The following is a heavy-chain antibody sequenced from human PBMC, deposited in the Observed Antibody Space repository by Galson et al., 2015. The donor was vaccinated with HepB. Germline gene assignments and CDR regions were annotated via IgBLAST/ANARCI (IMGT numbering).Heavy chain of an antibody. CDR1: GFTFSDFA. CDR3: ARAPSSSWHYSDY. J-gene: IGHJ4*02. Sequence: SLRLSCAASGFTFSDFAMHWVRQAPGKGLEWVTVISYDGSNKYSADSVKGRFTISRDNSKNTLDLQMSSLRAEDTAVYCCARAPSSSWHYSDYWGQGTLVTVSS. CDR2: ISYDGSNK. D-gene: IGHD6-13*01. V-gene: IGHV3-30-3*01.